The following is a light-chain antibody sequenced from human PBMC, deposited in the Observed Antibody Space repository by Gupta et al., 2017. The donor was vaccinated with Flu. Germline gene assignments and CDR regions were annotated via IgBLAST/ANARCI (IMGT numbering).Light chain of an antibody. V-gene: IGLV1-51*02. Sequence: QSVLTQPPSVSAAPGQRITVSCSGSSSNIGKHHVSWFQHVPGTTPKLLIYEDNRRASGIPDRFSGSKSGTSATLDITGLQTGDEADYYCGTWDATVTSVLFGGGTKLTVL. CDR2: EDN. CDR3: GTWDATVTSVL. CDR1: SSNIGKHH. J-gene: IGLJ2*01.